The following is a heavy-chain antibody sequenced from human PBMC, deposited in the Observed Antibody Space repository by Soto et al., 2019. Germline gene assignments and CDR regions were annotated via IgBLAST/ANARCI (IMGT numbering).Heavy chain of an antibody. CDR3: ARGYGYCSGGSCYRY. D-gene: IGHD2-15*01. CDR2: INHSGST. CDR1: GGSFSGYY. Sequence: PSETLSLTCAVYGGSFSGYYWSWIRQPPGKGLECIGEINHSGSTNYNPSLKSRVTISVDTSKNQFSLKLSSVTAADTAVYYCARGYGYCSGGSCYRYWGQGTLVTVSS. J-gene: IGHJ4*02. V-gene: IGHV4-34*01.